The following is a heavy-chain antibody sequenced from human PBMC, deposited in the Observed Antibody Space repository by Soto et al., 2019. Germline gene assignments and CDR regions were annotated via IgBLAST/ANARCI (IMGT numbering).Heavy chain of an antibody. CDR3: ARSGGAVTCLSWCGP. D-gene: IGHD3-16*02. CDR2: IYYSFST. V-gene: IGHV4-61*01. CDR1: GRSVSSGSYY. Sequence: SETLSLTCTLAGRSVSSGSYYWSWIRQPPGKGLDWIGYIYYSFSTNDCPSLRSRVTISVDTSRNHISLKLSSVTAADTAVDSCARSGGAVTCLSWCGPCGQGHRVAV. J-gene: IGHJ5*02.